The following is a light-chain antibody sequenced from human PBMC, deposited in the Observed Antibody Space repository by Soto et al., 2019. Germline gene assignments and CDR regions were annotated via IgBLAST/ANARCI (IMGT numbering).Light chain of an antibody. CDR1: QRLTTY. V-gene: IGKV1-39*01. Sequence: IHMTQSPPSLSASVGDRVTISCRASQRLTTYLNWYQQKPGESPKLLISTSGTLQRGVPSRFSCYGYDTDFPLTITSIQPSDFQTHLCQQPYSTPYTYGQGTQLEI. J-gene: IGKJ2*01. CDR3: QQPYSTPYT. CDR2: TSG.